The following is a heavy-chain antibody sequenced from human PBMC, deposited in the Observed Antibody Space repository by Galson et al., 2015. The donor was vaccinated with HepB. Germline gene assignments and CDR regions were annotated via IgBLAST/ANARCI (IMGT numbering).Heavy chain of an antibody. CDR1: GFTVISNY. D-gene: IGHD5/OR15-5a*01. J-gene: IGHJ4*02. V-gene: IGHV3-66*04. CDR2: TYPSGST. Sequence: SLRLSCAASGFTVISNYVNWVRQAPGKGLEWVSLTYPSGSTYYADSVKGRFTISRDNSKNTLFLQMNSLRAEDTAIYYCARRLDTSMITSGPLDYWGQGTLVTVSS. CDR3: ARRLDTSMITSGPLDY.